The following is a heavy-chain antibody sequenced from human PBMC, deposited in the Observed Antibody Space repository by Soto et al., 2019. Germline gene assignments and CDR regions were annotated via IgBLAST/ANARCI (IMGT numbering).Heavy chain of an antibody. D-gene: IGHD6-19*01. CDR1: GYTFTSYG. Sequence: GASVKVSCKASGYTFTSYGISWVRQAPGQGLEWMGWISAYNGNTNYAQKLQGRVTMTTDTSTSTAYMELRSLRSDDTAVYYCARGASSGWYRGAFDIWVQGTMVTVSS. CDR2: ISAYNGNT. V-gene: IGHV1-18*01. J-gene: IGHJ3*02. CDR3: ARGASSGWYRGAFDI.